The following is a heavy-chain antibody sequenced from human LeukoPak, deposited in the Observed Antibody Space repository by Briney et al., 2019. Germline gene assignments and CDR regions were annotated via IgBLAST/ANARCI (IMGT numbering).Heavy chain of an antibody. V-gene: IGHV2-70*04. CDR3: ARAKYYYDSSGPEYYFDY. D-gene: IGHD3-22*01. J-gene: IGHJ4*02. CDR2: IDWDDDK. Sequence: ASGPTLVNPTQTLTLTCTFSGFSLSTSGMRVSWIRQPPGKALEWLARIDWDDDKFYSTSLKTRLTISKDTSKNQVVLTMTSMDPVDTATYYCARAKYYYDSSGPEYYFDYWGQGTLVTVSS. CDR1: GFSLSTSGMR.